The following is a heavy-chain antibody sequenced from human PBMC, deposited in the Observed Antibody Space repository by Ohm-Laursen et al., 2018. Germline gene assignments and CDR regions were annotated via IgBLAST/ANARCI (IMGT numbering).Heavy chain of an antibody. J-gene: IGHJ3*02. Sequence: ASVNVSCKASGYTFTSYGISWVRQAPGQGLEWMGIINPSGGSTSYAQKFQGRVTMNRDTSTSTVYMELSSLRSEDTAVYYCATLGGKWLRLDAFDIWGQGTIVTVSS. CDR2: INPSGGST. V-gene: IGHV1-46*01. CDR3: ATLGGKWLRLDAFDI. CDR1: GYTFTSYG. D-gene: IGHD5-12*01.